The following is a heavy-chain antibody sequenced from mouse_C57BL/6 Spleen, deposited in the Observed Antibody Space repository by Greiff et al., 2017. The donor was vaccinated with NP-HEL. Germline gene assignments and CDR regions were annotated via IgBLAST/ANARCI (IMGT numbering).Heavy chain of an antibody. J-gene: IGHJ4*01. D-gene: IGHD2-3*01. CDR1: GYTFTSYW. CDR2: IDPSDSET. V-gene: IGHV1-52*01. CDR3: ARGWLPPYYYAMDY. Sequence: QVQLQQPGAELVRPGSSVKLSCKASGYTFTSYWMHWVKQRPIQGLEWIGNIDPSDSETHYNQKFKDKATLTVDKSSSTAYMQLSSLTSEDSAVYYCARGWLPPYYYAMDYWGQGTSVTVSS.